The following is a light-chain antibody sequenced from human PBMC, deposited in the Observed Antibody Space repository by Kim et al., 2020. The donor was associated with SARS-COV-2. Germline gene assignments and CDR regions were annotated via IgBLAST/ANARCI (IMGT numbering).Light chain of an antibody. CDR3: QQYSGWPPT. Sequence: SPRERATLHCRAANERTNNLAWYQQKPAQAPRRLIYDASTRATGIPARCSGSGSATEFTFTISSLQSEDFAVYYCQQYSGWPPTFGQGTKLDIK. CDR1: NERTNN. J-gene: IGKJ1*01. V-gene: IGKV3-15*01. CDR2: DAS.